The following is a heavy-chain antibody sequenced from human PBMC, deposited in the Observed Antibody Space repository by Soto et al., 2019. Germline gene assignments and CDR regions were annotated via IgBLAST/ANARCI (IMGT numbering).Heavy chain of an antibody. J-gene: IGHJ5*01. V-gene: IGHV4-31*03. CDR1: NGSISTNGHY. CDR3: AREQWGFDA. Sequence: QVQLQESGPELVKSSQTLSLTCTVSNGSISTNGHYWTWIRQRPGKGLEWIAYIYYTGNSYYNPSLKRRLTMSMDTSKNQFSLTLRAVTAADTAVYYCAREQWGFDAWGHGTRVTVSS. D-gene: IGHD6-19*01. CDR2: IYYTGNS.